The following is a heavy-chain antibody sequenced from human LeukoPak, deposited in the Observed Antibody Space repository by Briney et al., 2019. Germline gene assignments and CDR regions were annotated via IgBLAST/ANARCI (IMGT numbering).Heavy chain of an antibody. CDR3: GRGHYVLDV. J-gene: IGHJ6*02. CDR2: ITNSGIYT. Sequence: GALRLPCVASGFTFSDHYMTWIRQAPGKGLEWVSYITNSGIYTNSPDSVRGQFTNPRDNAKNPLYLQMNSLRPEDTAFYYCGRGHYVLDVWGQGTTVTVSS. V-gene: IGHV3-11*05. CDR1: GFTFSDHY.